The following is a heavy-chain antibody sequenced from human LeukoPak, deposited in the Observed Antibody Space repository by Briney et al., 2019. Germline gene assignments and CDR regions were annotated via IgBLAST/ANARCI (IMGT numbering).Heavy chain of an antibody. J-gene: IGHJ2*01. CDR3: AREAPTESDWYFDL. Sequence: PGGSLRRSCAASGFTFSRYWMSWVRQAPGKGLEWVANIKQDGSEKYYVGSVKGRFTISIDNAKNSLFLQMNSLRGDDTALYYCAREAPTESDWYFDLWGRGTLVTVSS. D-gene: IGHD4-17*01. CDR1: GFTFSRYW. V-gene: IGHV3-7*01. CDR2: IKQDGSEK.